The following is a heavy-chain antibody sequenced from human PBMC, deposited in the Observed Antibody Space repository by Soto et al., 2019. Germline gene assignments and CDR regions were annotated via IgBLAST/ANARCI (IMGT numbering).Heavy chain of an antibody. CDR3: ARDRAVDTAMVTGYFDY. CDR1: GYTFTGYY. J-gene: IGHJ4*02. D-gene: IGHD5-18*01. V-gene: IGHV1-2*04. CDR2: INPDSGGT. Sequence: GASVKVSCKASGYTFTGYYMHWVRQAPGQGLEWMGWINPDSGGTNYAQNFQGWVTMTRDTSISTAYIELSRLRSDDTAVYYCARDRAVDTAMVTGYFDYWGLGTLVTGSS.